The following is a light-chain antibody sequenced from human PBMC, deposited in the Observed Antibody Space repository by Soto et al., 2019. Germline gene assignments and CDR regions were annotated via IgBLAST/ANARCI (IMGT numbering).Light chain of an antibody. CDR3: QQYGGSPWT. Sequence: EILLTQSPGTLSLSPGERATLSCRASQSINNNYLAWYQQKRGQAPRLLIYGASSRATGIPDRFGGSGSGTDFPLTISRLEPEDFAVYYCQQYGGSPWTFGQGTKVDIK. V-gene: IGKV3-20*01. J-gene: IGKJ1*01. CDR1: QSINNNY. CDR2: GAS.